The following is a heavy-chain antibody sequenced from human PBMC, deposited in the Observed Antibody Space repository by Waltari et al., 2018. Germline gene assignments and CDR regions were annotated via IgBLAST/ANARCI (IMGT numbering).Heavy chain of an antibody. CDR3: ARDAMGRDGCFGY. Sequence: QVQLQESGPGLVRPSETLSLTCTVPGYSLTGGYYWGWSRRPPGQGLEWIGSIYHSGSTYNNPALKRGVTISVDTCKSQFSLKLSSVTAADTAVYYCARDAMGRDGCFGYWGQGTLVTVST. CDR1: GYSLTGGYY. D-gene: IGHD6-19*01. J-gene: IGHJ4*02. CDR2: IYHSGST. V-gene: IGHV4-38-2*02.